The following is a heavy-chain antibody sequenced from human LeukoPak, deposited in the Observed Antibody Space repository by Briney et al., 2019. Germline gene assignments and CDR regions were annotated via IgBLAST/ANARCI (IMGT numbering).Heavy chain of an antibody. CDR1: GFTFSSYW. Sequence: GGSLRLSCAASGFTFSSYWMSWVRQARGKGLEWVANINQDGSEKYYVDSVKGRFTISRDNAKNSLYLQMNSLRAEDTAVYYCATDKDWTYLDYWGQGTLVTVSS. D-gene: IGHD3/OR15-3a*01. V-gene: IGHV3-7*01. CDR3: ATDKDWTYLDY. CDR2: INQDGSEK. J-gene: IGHJ4*02.